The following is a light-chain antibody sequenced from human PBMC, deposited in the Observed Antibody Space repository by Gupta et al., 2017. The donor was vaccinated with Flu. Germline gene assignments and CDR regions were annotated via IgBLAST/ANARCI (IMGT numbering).Light chain of an antibody. CDR1: ESISGNY. CDR2: SAS. J-gene: IGKJ4*01. Sequence: EIVLTQSPGTLSVSPGERVTLSCRASESISGNYLAWYQHKPNQAPRLLIHSASRRATDIPERFGGSGSGTDFTLIISQLQAEDCAVYYCQQYGSPPVTFGGGTTVEIK. CDR3: QQYGSPPVT. V-gene: IGKV3-20*01.